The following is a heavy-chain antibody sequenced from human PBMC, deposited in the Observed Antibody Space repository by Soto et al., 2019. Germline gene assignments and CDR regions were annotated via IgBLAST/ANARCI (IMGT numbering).Heavy chain of an antibody. J-gene: IGHJ3*02. Sequence: TSETLSLPCTVSGGSISSGGFYWSWIRQHPGKGLEWIGYIYYSGSTYYNPSLKSRVTISVDTSKNQFSLKLSSVTAADTAMYYCARETLIDAFDIWGQGTMVTVSS. CDR1: GGSISSGGFY. CDR2: IYYSGST. V-gene: IGHV4-31*03. CDR3: ARETLIDAFDI. D-gene: IGHD2-8*01.